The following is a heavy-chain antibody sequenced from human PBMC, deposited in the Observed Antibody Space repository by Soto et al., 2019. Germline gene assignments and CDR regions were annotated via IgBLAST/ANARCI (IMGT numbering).Heavy chain of an antibody. J-gene: IGHJ4*02. D-gene: IGHD1-26*01. Sequence: GGSLRLSCAASGFTLSGSAMHWVRQASGKGLEWVGRIRSKANSYATAYAASVKGRFTISRDDSKNTAYLQMNSLKTEDTAVYYCTRHDESIVGATVDYWGQGTLFTVSS. CDR2: IRSKANSYAT. CDR1: GFTLSGSA. V-gene: IGHV3-73*01. CDR3: TRHDESIVGATVDY.